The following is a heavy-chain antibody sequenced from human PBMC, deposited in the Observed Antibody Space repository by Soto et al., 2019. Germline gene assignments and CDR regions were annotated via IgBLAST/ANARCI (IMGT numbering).Heavy chain of an antibody. Sequence: PSETLSLTCTVSGGSISSSTYYWGWMRQPPGKGLEWIASFFIGGNTYYNPSLKSRVSMTWDTSTSTVYMELSSLRSDDTAVYYCARDYNWAVDYWGQGTLVTVSS. D-gene: IGHD1-1*01. V-gene: IGHV4-39*02. CDR3: ARDYNWAVDY. CDR1: GGSISSSTYY. CDR2: FFIGGNT. J-gene: IGHJ4*02.